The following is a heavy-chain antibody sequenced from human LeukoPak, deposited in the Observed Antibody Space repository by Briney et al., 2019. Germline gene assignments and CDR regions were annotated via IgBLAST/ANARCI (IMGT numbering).Heavy chain of an antibody. J-gene: IGHJ4*02. D-gene: IGHD3-22*01. V-gene: IGHV4-59*01. CDR3: ARHQRSDYYDSSAYSETFDY. CDR2: IHYSGST. CDR1: GGSITSYY. Sequence: SETLSLTCTVSGGSITSYYWSWIRQPPGEGLDWIGYIHYSGSTNYNPSLESRVTISVDTSRNQFSLKLSSVTAADTAIYYCARHQRSDYYDSSAYSETFDYWGQGTLVTVSS.